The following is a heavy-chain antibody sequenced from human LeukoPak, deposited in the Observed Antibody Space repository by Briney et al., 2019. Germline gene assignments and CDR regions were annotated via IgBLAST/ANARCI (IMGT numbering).Heavy chain of an antibody. Sequence: GGSLRLSCAASGFTFSGYWMSWVRQAPGKGLEWVGFIRSKGYGGTTEYAASVKGRFTISRDDFKSVAYLQMNSLITEDTAVYYCTRDVRHSYGPPSDYWGQGTLVIVSS. V-gene: IGHV3-49*04. CDR1: GFTFSGYW. J-gene: IGHJ4*02. CDR2: IRSKGYGGTT. D-gene: IGHD5-18*01. CDR3: TRDVRHSYGPPSDY.